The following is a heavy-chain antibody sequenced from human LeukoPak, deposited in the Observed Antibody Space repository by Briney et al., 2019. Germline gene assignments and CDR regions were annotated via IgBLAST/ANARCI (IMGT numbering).Heavy chain of an antibody. CDR1: GFTFSTYC. J-gene: IGHJ5*02. CDR2: IKQDGSDK. CDR3: AASGLRYFDWLLFLNWFDP. D-gene: IGHD3-9*01. V-gene: IGHV3-7*05. Sequence: GGSLRLSCAASGFTFSTYCMSWVRQAPGKGLEWVASIKQDGSDKYYVDSVRGRFTISRDNAKNSLYLPMNSLRAEDTAVYYCAASGLRYFDWLLFLNWFDPWGQGTLVTVSS.